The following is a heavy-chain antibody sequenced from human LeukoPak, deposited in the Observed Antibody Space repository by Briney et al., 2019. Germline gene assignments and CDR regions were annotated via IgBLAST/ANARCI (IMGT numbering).Heavy chain of an antibody. Sequence: GGSLRLSCAASGFTFSSYAMHWVRQAPGKGLEWVAVISYDGSNKYYADSVKGRFTISRDNSKNTLYLQMNSLRAEDTAVYYCARVNYYDSSGYLRHWGQGTLVTVSS. CDR3: ARVNYYDSSGYLRH. D-gene: IGHD3-22*01. V-gene: IGHV3-30-3*01. J-gene: IGHJ1*01. CDR1: GFTFSSYA. CDR2: ISYDGSNK.